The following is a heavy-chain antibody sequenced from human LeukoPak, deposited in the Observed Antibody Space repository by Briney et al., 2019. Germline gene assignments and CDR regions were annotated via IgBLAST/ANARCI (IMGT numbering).Heavy chain of an antibody. Sequence: GGSLRLSCAASGFTFSSYGMHWVRQAPGKGLEWVAVISYDGSNKYYADSVKSRFTISRDNSKNTLYLQMNSLRAEDTAVYYCAKGVAAIPDYWGQGTLVTVSS. V-gene: IGHV3-30*18. CDR2: ISYDGSNK. CDR3: AKGVAAIPDY. D-gene: IGHD2-21*01. CDR1: GFTFSSYG. J-gene: IGHJ4*02.